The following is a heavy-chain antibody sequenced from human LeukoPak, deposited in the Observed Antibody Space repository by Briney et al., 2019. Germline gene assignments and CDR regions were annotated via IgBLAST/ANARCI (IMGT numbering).Heavy chain of an antibody. CDR3: AKSVQQQLVRGDWFDP. D-gene: IGHD6-13*01. Sequence: PGGSLRLSCAASGFTFDDYAMHWVRQAPGKGLEWVSGISWNSGSIGYADSVKGRFTISRDNAKNSLYLQMNSLRAEDTAVYYCAKSVQQQLVRGDWFDPWGQGTLVTVSS. V-gene: IGHV3-9*01. J-gene: IGHJ5*02. CDR2: ISWNSGSI. CDR1: GFTFDDYA.